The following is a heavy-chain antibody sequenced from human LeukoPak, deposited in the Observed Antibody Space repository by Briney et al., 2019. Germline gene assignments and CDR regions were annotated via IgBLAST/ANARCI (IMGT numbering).Heavy chain of an antibody. D-gene: IGHD6-6*01. CDR3: TRHTTLSIAAQFDY. CDR1: GGSFSSSSYY. Sequence: PSETLSLTCTVSGGSFSSSSYYWGWIRQPPGEGLEWIGSIYYSGSTYYNPSLKSRVTISADTSKNQFSLKLSSVTAADTAVYYCTRHTTLSIAAQFDYWGQGTLVTVSS. CDR2: IYYSGST. J-gene: IGHJ4*02. V-gene: IGHV4-39*01.